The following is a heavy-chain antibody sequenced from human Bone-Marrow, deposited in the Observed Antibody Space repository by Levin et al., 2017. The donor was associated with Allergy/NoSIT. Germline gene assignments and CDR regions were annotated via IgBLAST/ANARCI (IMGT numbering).Heavy chain of an antibody. CDR2: ISSSGSTI. CDR3: ASPGRGLLWFGELLSPLDY. Sequence: GGSLRLSCAASGFTFSDYYMSWIRQAPGKGLEWVSYISSSGSTIYYADSVKGRFTISRDNAKNSLYLQMNSLRAEDTAVYYCASPGRGLLWFGELLSPLDYWGQGTLVTVSS. J-gene: IGHJ4*02. CDR1: GFTFSDYY. V-gene: IGHV3-11*01. D-gene: IGHD3-10*01.